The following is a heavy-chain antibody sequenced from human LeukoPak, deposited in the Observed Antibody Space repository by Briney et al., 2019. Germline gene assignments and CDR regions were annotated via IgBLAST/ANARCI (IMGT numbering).Heavy chain of an antibody. D-gene: IGHD2/OR15-2a*01. V-gene: IGHV1-8*01. Sequence: ASVKVSCKGSGYTFTSYDINWVRQPTGQGLDGMGWMNPNSGNTGYAQKFQGRVTMTRNTSISTAYMELSSLRAEDTAVYYCARGFLNWFDPWGQGTLVTVSS. J-gene: IGHJ5*02. CDR1: GYTFTSYD. CDR3: ARGFLNWFDP. CDR2: MNPNSGNT.